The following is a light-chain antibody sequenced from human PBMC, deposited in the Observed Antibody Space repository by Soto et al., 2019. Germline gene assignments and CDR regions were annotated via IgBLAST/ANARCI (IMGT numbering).Light chain of an antibody. J-gene: IGKJ2*01. Sequence: EIVLTQSPGTLSLSPGERATLSCRASQSIGSGYLAWYQQSPGQAPRLLVYGASSRATGIQDRFSGSGSGTDFTLTISRLEPEDFAVYYCQQYGSSPPATFGQGTKLEI. CDR2: GAS. V-gene: IGKV3-20*01. CDR3: QQYGSSPPAT. CDR1: QSIGSGY.